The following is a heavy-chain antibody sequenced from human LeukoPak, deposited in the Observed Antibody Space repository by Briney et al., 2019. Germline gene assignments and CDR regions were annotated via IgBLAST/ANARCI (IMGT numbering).Heavy chain of an antibody. J-gene: IGHJ4*02. D-gene: IGHD3-3*01. CDR1: GGSFSGYY. Sequence: SETLSLTCAVYGGSFSGYYWSWIRQPPGEGLEWIGEINHSGSTNYNPSLKSRVTISVDTSKNQFSLKLSSVTAADTAVYYCARGHPSDFWSGSYSCFDYWGQGTLVTVSS. CDR3: ARGHPSDFWSGSYSCFDY. V-gene: IGHV4-34*01. CDR2: INHSGST.